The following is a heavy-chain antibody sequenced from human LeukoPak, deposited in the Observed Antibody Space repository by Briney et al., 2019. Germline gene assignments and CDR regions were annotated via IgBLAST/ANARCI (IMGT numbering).Heavy chain of an antibody. V-gene: IGHV4-61*01. Sequence: SETLSLTCTVSGGSISSSSYYWSWIRQPPGKGLEWIGYIYYSGSTNYNPSLKSRVTISVDTSKNQFSLKLSSVTAADTAVYYCATVNSGSYLEDYYYGMDVWGQGTTVTVSS. CDR1: GGSISSSSYY. D-gene: IGHD1-26*01. J-gene: IGHJ6*02. CDR2: IYYSGST. CDR3: ATVNSGSYLEDYYYGMDV.